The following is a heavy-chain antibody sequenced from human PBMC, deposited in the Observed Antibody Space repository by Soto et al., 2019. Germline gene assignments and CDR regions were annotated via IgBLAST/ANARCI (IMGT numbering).Heavy chain of an antibody. CDR2: INADGTTT. V-gene: IGHV3-74*01. D-gene: IGHD3-3*02. CDR3: ATVATHSYNWVDP. Sequence: EVHLVESGGGLVQPGGSLRLSCAASGFTFSTYWMHWVRQAPGKGLGWVSRINADGTTTTYSDSVKGRFTISRDNAKNTLYLQMNSLRAEDTAVYFCATVATHSYNWVDPWGQGTLVTISS. CDR1: GFTFSTYW. J-gene: IGHJ5*02.